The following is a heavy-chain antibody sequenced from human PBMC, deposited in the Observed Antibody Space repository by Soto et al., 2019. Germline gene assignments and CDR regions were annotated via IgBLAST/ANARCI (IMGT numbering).Heavy chain of an antibody. CDR3: GKSSTSDNGVWDAFHV. Sequence: EAQLSESGGGLVQPGGSLRLSGAASGFIFNNSAMKWVRQAPGTGLEWVSGIGGGNGDEEEYADSVKGRFTISRDSSKNALFLQLNTLRAEDTAVYDGGKSSTSDNGVWDAFHVRGAGAMVSVSS. CDR1: GFIFNNSA. D-gene: IGHD2-2*01. J-gene: IGHJ3*01. V-gene: IGHV3-23*01. CDR2: IGGGNGDE.